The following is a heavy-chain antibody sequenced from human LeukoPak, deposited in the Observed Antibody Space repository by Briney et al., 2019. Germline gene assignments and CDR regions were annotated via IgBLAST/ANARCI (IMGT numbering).Heavy chain of an antibody. D-gene: IGHD5-12*01. CDR2: IIPILGIA. J-gene: IGHJ5*02. Sequence: ASVKVSCKASGGTFSSYAISWVLQAPGQGLEWMGRIIPILGIANYAQKFQGRVTITADKSTSTAYMELSSLRSEDTAVYYCARVGVRGYRERGEGAYWFDPWGQGTLVTVSS. CDR1: GGTFSSYA. V-gene: IGHV1-69*04. CDR3: ARVGVRGYRERGEGAYWFDP.